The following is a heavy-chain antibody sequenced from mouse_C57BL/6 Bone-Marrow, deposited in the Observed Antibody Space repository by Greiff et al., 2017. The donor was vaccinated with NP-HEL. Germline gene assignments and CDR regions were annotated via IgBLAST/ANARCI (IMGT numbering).Heavy chain of an antibody. CDR1: GYTFTSYG. V-gene: IGHV1-81*01. Sequence: VKLQQSGAELARPGASVKLSCKASGYTFTSYGISWVKQRTGQGLEWIGEIYPRSGNTYYNEKFKGKATLTADKSSSTAYMELRSLTSEDSAVYFCASLRFAYWGQGTLVTVSA. J-gene: IGHJ3*01. CDR2: IYPRSGNT. CDR3: ASLRFAY.